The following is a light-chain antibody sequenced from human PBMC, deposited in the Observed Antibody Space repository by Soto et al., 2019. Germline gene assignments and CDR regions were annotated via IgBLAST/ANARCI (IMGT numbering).Light chain of an antibody. CDR2: DSS. Sequence: VLTQSPATLSLSPGERATLSCRASQTVSSFLAWYQQKPGQAPRLLIHDSSDRATGIPARVSGSGSGTESTLTISSLEPEEVAVYYCQQRSNWPLTFGGGTRVEI. CDR1: QTVSSF. J-gene: IGKJ4*01. V-gene: IGKV3-11*01. CDR3: QQRSNWPLT.